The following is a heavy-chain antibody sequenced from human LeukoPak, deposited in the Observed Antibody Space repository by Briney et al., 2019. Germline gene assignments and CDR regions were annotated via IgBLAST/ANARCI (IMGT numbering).Heavy chain of an antibody. V-gene: IGHV4-39*07. Sequence: SETLSLTCIVSGDSFSTSSYFWGWIRRPPGQGLEWIGAIYFTGSTYYNPSLKSRVTISVDTSKNQFSLKLSSVTAADTAVYCCARDGGYSSGWDPYYFDYWGQGTLVTVSS. J-gene: IGHJ4*02. CDR2: IYFTGST. D-gene: IGHD6-19*01. CDR1: GDSFSTSSYF. CDR3: ARDGGYSSGWDPYYFDY.